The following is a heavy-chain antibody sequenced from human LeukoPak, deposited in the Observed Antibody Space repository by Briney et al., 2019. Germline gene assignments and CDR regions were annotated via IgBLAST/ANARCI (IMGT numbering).Heavy chain of an antibody. J-gene: IGHJ3*02. CDR1: GYTFTTYG. Sequence: KLSCKASGYTFTTYGISWVRQAPGKGLEWGSAISGSGGSTYYADSVKCRFTISRDNSKNTMSLQLNSLRAEDTAVYYCAKAVGACDIWGQGTMVTVSS. CDR3: AKAVGACDI. CDR2: ISGSGGST. V-gene: IGHV3-23*01.